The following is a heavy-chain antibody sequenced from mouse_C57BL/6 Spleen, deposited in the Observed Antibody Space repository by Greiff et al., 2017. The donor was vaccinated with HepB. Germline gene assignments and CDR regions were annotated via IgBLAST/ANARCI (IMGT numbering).Heavy chain of an antibody. CDR1: GYTFTSYW. CDR2: IDPSDSYT. CDR3: AREPAQAEYYFDY. J-gene: IGHJ2*01. Sequence: QVQLQQPGAELVKPGASVKLSCKASGYTFTSYWMQWVKQRPGQGLEWIGEIDPSDSYTNYNQKFKGKATLTVDTSSSTDYMQLSSLTSEDSAVYYCAREPAQAEYYFDYWGQGTTLTVSS. V-gene: IGHV1-50*01. D-gene: IGHD3-2*02.